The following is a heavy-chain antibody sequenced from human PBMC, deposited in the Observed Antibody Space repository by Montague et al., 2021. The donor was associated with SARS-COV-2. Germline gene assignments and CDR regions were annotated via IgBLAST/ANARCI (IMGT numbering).Heavy chain of an antibody. D-gene: IGHD6-13*01. CDR2: IYYSGST. J-gene: IGHJ6*02. Sequence: SETLSLTCTVSGGSISSYYWSWIRQPPGKGLEWIGYIYYSGSTNYNPSLKSRVTISVDTSKNQFSLKLSSVTAADTAVYYCARDSGYWAQLLVPPRLYYYHYGKEVWGQGTTVTVSS. CDR3: ARDSGYWAQLLVPPRLYYYHYGKEV. V-gene: IGHV4-59*01. CDR1: GGSISSYY.